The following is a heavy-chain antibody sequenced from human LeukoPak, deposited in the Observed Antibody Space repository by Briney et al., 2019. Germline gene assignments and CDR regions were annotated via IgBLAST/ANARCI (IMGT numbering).Heavy chain of an antibody. CDR3: ARGSGLVSNLFDY. J-gene: IGHJ4*02. Sequence: ASVEVSCKASGYTFTSYGISWVRQAPGQGLEWMGRISTYNGNTNFAQSLQGRFTMTTDTSTSTAYMELRSLISDDTALYCCARGSGLVSNLFDYWGQGTLVTVSS. V-gene: IGHV1-18*01. CDR2: ISTYNGNT. D-gene: IGHD4-11*01. CDR1: GYTFTSYG.